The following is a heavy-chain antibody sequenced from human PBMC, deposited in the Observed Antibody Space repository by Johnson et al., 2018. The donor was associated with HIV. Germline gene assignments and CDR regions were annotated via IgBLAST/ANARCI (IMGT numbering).Heavy chain of an antibody. J-gene: IGHJ3*02. D-gene: IGHD6-19*01. Sequence: QVQLVESGGALVQPGGSLRLSCAASGITVSSNYMSWVRQAPGKGLEWVAFIRYDGSNKYYADSVKGRFTISRDNSKNTLYLQMNSLRVEDTAVYYCAREPGRAVAGTDAFDIWGQGTMVTVSS. CDR3: AREPGRAVAGTDAFDI. CDR1: GITVSSNY. CDR2: IRYDGSNK. V-gene: IGHV3-33*08.